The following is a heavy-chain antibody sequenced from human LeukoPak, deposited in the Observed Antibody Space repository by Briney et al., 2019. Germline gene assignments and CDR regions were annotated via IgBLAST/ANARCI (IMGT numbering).Heavy chain of an antibody. D-gene: IGHD6-19*01. CDR1: GFTFSSYA. J-gene: IGHJ1*01. Sequence: GGSPRLSCAASGFTFSSYAMSWVRQPPGKGLEWVSTISLIGGSTYYADSVKGRFTISRDNSKNTVYLQMNSLRADDTAVYYCAKKDRYSSGRAKYFQHWGQGTLVTVSS. CDR2: ISLIGGST. CDR3: AKKDRYSSGRAKYFQH. V-gene: IGHV3-23*01.